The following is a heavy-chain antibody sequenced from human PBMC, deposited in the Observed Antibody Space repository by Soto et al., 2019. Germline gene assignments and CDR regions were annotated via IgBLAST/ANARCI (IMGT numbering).Heavy chain of an antibody. Sequence: QVQLQESGPGLVKPSETLSLTCTVSGGSISSYYWSWIRQPPGKGLEWIGYIYYSGSTNYNPSLKSRVTISVDTSKNQFSLKLSSVTAADTAVYYCARGVGSKPFDYWGQGTLVTVSS. CDR3: ARGVGSKPFDY. CDR1: GGSISSYY. D-gene: IGHD1-26*01. V-gene: IGHV4-59*01. J-gene: IGHJ4*02. CDR2: IYYSGST.